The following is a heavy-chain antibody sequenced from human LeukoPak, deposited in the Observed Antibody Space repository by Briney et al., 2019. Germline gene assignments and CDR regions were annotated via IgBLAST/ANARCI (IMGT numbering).Heavy chain of an antibody. Sequence: SETLSLTCAVCGGSINNYYWSWIRQPPGKGLEWIGYIYYSGSTNYNPSLKSRVTISVDTSKNQFSLKLSSVTAADTAVYYCARSDWMRWFDPWGLGTLVTVSS. CDR2: IYYSGST. J-gene: IGHJ5*02. CDR1: GGSINNYY. CDR3: ARSDWMRWFDP. V-gene: IGHV4-59*08. D-gene: IGHD1-1*01.